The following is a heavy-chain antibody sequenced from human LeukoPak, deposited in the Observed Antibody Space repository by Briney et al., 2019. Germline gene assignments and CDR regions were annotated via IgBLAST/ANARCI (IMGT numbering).Heavy chain of an antibody. V-gene: IGHV4-34*01. J-gene: IGHJ5*02. CDR3: ARVLAAAGNNWFDP. CDR1: GGSFSGYY. CDR2: IYYSGST. Sequence: SETLSLTCAVYGGSFSGYYWSWIRQPPGKGLEWIGSIYYSGSTYYNPSLKSRVTISVDTSKNQFSLKLSSVTAADTAVYYCARVLAAAGNNWFDPWGQGTLVTVSS. D-gene: IGHD6-13*01.